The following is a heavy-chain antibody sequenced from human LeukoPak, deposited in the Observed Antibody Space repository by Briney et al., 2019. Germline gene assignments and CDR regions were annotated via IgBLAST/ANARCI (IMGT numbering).Heavy chain of an antibody. Sequence: PGCSLRLSSAPARFSLSFYSMSSARRDTGLGLEWLSDISGSGGNTYYVDYVKGRFSISRDNSENALSLQGNSLRAEDTAVYCCAKAEYRDASVNSFDYWGQGTLVTVSS. V-gene: IGHV3-23*01. CDR2: ISGSGGNT. J-gene: IGHJ4*02. CDR3: AKAEYRDASVNSFDY. CDR1: RFSLSFYS. D-gene: IGHD6-6*01.